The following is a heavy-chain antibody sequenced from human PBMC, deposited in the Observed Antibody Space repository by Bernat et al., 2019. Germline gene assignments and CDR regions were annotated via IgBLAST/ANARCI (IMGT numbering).Heavy chain of an antibody. D-gene: IGHD4-23*01. CDR2: IYPGDSDT. CDR1: GYSFTTYW. V-gene: IGHV5-51*01. CDR3: ARQPDCGANPGAFDI. Sequence: EVQLVQSGAEVKKPGESLKISCKGSGYSFTTYWIGWVRQMPGKGLEWMGIIYPGDSDTRYSPSFQGQVTIAADRSNSTAYLQWNSLKASDTAMYYCARQPDCGANPGAFDIWGQGTMVTVSS. J-gene: IGHJ3*02.